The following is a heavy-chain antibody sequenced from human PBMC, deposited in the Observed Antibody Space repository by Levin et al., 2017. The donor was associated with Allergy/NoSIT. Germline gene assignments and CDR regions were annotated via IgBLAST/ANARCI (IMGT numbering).Heavy chain of an antibody. Sequence: SVKVSCKASGGTFNNYAIHWVRQAPGQGLEWMGRNIPILGIANYAQNFQGRATITVDKSTSTAYMELSSLRSEDTAVYYCARASGSYNYWGQGTLVTVSS. V-gene: IGHV1-69*04. D-gene: IGHD1-26*01. CDR2: NIPILGIA. CDR3: ARASGSYNY. J-gene: IGHJ4*02. CDR1: GGTFNNYA.